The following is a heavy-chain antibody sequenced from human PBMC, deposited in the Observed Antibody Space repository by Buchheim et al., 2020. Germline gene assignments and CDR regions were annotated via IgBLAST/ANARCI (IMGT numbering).Heavy chain of an antibody. CDR1: GGSISSGGYY. J-gene: IGHJ4*02. CDR2: IYFSGST. CDR3: AREVVRSQTHFFDW. V-gene: IGHV4-31*03. D-gene: IGHD2-15*01. Sequence: QVHLQVSGPGLVKPSQTLSLTCTVSGGSISSGGYYWSWIRQRPGKGLEWIGYIYFSGSTYYNPSLKSRLTVSVDTSKNQFSLNLSSVTAADTAVYFCAREVVRSQTHFFDWWGQGTL.